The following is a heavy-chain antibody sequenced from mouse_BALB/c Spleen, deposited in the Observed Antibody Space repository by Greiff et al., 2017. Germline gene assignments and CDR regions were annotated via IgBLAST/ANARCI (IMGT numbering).Heavy chain of an antibody. Sequence: EVQGVESGGDLVKPGGSLKLSCAASGFTFSSYGMSWVRQTPDKRLELVATINSNGGSTYYPDSVKGRFTISRDNAKNTLYLQMSSLKSEDTAMYYCAKLGVYYFDYWGQGTTLTVSS. CDR3: AKLGVYYFDY. CDR2: INSNGGST. CDR1: GFTFSSYG. J-gene: IGHJ2*01. D-gene: IGHD4-1*01. V-gene: IGHV5-6-3*01.